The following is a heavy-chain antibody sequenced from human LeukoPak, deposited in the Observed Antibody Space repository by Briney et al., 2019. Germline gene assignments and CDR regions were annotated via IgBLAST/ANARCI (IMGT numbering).Heavy chain of an antibody. Sequence: GRSLRLSCAASGFTFSSYGMHWVRQAPGKGLEWVAVISYDGSNKYYADSVKGRFTISRDNSKNTLYLQMNSLRAEDTAVYYCAKSGRAVAVVDYWGQGTLVTVSS. J-gene: IGHJ4*02. CDR3: AKSGRAVAVVDY. CDR1: GFTFSSYG. V-gene: IGHV3-30*18. CDR2: ISYDGSNK. D-gene: IGHD6-19*01.